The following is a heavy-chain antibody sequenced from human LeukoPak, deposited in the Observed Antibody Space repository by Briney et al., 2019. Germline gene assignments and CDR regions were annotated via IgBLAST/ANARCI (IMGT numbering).Heavy chain of an antibody. J-gene: IGHJ4*02. Sequence: PGGSLRLSCATSGFTFSSYAMSWVRQAPGKGLEWVSLISGDGGSTYYADSVKGRFTISRDNSKNSLYLQMNSLRTEDTALYYCAKANSGYDYYFDYWGQGTLVTVSS. D-gene: IGHD5-12*01. V-gene: IGHV3-43*02. CDR3: AKANSGYDYYFDY. CDR2: ISGDGGST. CDR1: GFTFSSYA.